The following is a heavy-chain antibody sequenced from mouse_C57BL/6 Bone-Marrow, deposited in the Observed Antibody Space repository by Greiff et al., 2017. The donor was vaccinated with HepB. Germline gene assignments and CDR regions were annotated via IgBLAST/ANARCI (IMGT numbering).Heavy chain of an antibody. V-gene: IGHV5-2*01. CDR1: EYEFPSHD. CDR2: INSDGGST. J-gene: IGHJ1*03. Sequence: VQLQQSGGGLVQPGESLKLSCESNEYEFPSHDMSWVRKTPEKRLELVAAINSDGGSTYYPDTMERRFIISRDNTKKTLYLQMSSLRSEDTALYYCARHADYYGSSYVSWYFDVWGTGTTVTVSS. D-gene: IGHD1-1*01. CDR3: ARHADYYGSSYVSWYFDV.